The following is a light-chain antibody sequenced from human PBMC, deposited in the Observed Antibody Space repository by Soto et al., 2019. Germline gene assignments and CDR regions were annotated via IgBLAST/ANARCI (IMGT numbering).Light chain of an antibody. J-gene: IGLJ1*01. CDR3: SSYAGTYIV. Sequence: QSALTQPPSASGSPGQSVAISCTGTSSDVGGYDYVSRYQQHPGKAPKLMIYDVSKRPSGVPDRFSGSKSGNTASLTVSGLQAEDEADYYCSSYAGTYIVFGTGTQLTVL. CDR2: DVS. CDR1: SSDVGGYDY. V-gene: IGLV2-8*01.